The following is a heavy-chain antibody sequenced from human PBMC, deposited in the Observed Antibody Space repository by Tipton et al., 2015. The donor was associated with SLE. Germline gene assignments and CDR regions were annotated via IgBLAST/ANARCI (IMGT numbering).Heavy chain of an antibody. D-gene: IGHD2-21*01. CDR1: GGSLTNYY. CDR3: ARDWGGEALDF. J-gene: IGHJ4*02. V-gene: IGHV4-4*08. Sequence: TLSLTCTVSGGSLTNYYWNWIRQPPGKGLEWIGYIYSGGSTNYNPSLKSRVTISVDTSKNQFSLRLSSVTAADTAVYYCARDWGGEALDFWGQGTLVTVSS. CDR2: IYSGGST.